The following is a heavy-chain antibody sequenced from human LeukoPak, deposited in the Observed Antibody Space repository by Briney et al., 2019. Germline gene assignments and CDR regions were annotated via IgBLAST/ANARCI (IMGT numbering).Heavy chain of an antibody. Sequence: GGSLRLSCAASGFTFSTYWMHWVRQAPGKGLVWVARIKGDGSSTIYADSVKGRFTISRDNSKNTLYLQTSSLRAEDTAVYYCAGASTTVPNLLDHWGRGTLVTVSS. CDR2: IKGDGSST. CDR1: GFTFSTYW. CDR3: AGASTTVPNLLDH. D-gene: IGHD4-17*01. V-gene: IGHV3-74*01. J-gene: IGHJ4*02.